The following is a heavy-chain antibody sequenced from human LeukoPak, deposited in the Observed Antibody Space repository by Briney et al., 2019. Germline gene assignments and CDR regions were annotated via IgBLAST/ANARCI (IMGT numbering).Heavy chain of an antibody. J-gene: IGHJ4*02. V-gene: IGHV4-4*07. D-gene: IGHD1-1*01. CDR3: ARGGIGWNDPVETQYFDY. CDR2: IYTSGST. CDR1: GVSIRSYY. Sequence: SETLSLTCIVSGVSIRSYYWSWIRQPAGKGLEWIGRIYTSGSTNYNPSLKSRGTMSVDTSKNQFSLKLSSVTAADTAVYYCARGGIGWNDPVETQYFDYWGQGTLVTVSS.